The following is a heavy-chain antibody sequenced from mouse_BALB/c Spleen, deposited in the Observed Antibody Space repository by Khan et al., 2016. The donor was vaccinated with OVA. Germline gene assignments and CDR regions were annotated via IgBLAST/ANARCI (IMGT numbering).Heavy chain of an antibody. CDR2: IAPGSGST. Sequence: DMVKPGASVKLSCKAPGYTFTSYWINWIKQRPGQGLEWIGRIAPGSGSTNYNEMFKGKATLTVDTSSSTAYSQLSSLSSEDSAVYFCARSNYYGRSLYALDYWGQGTSVTVSS. CDR1: GYTFTSYW. D-gene: IGHD1-1*01. V-gene: IGHV1S41*01. CDR3: ARSNYYGRSLYALDY. J-gene: IGHJ4*01.